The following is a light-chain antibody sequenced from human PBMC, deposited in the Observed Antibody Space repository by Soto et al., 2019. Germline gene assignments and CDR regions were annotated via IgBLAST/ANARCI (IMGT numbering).Light chain of an antibody. CDR2: WAS. CDR3: QQYFSLPLT. Sequence: DIVMTQSPDSLAVSLGERATINCKSSRTVLYSSNNKNHLAWYQQRPGQPPRLVIYWASIRDFGVPDRFNGSGSGTDFTLTISSLQAEDVAIYYCQQYFSLPLTFGGGTKVEIK. J-gene: IGKJ4*01. V-gene: IGKV4-1*01. CDR1: RTVLYSSNNKNH.